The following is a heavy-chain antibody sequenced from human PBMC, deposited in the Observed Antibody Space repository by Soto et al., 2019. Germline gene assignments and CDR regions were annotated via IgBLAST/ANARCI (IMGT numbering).Heavy chain of an antibody. V-gene: IGHV4-59*01. Sequence: QVHLQESGPGLVKPSETLSLTCTVSGGSLRGYYWSWIRQPPGKGLEWIGYIFNSGITNYNPSLKSRVTISVDTSKNQFSLKLASVTAADTALYYCAREDVAAAASRYFDFWGQGVLVTVSS. CDR2: IFNSGIT. CDR3: AREDVAAAASRYFDF. D-gene: IGHD6-13*01. J-gene: IGHJ4*02. CDR1: GGSLRGYY.